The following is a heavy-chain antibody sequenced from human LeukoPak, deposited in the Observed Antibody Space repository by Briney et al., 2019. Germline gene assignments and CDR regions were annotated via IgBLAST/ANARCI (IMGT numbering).Heavy chain of an antibody. CDR2: ISYDGSKI. CDR3: ARGRYSYGFGY. V-gene: IGHV3-30*14. J-gene: IGHJ4*02. CDR1: GFTFSSYP. D-gene: IGHD5-18*01. Sequence: GGSLRLSCAASGFTFSSYPLHWVRQAPGKGLEWVTLISYDGSKIYYADSVKGRFTISRDISKNMLYLQMNSLRAEDTAVYYCARGRYSYGFGYWGQGTLVTVSS.